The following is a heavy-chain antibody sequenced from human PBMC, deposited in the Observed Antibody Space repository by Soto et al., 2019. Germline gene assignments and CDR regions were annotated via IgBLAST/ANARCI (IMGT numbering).Heavy chain of an antibody. CDR1: GFSVSNNY. J-gene: IGHJ6*02. V-gene: IGHV3-53*04. CDR3: ARVRRGRSYLSSIYYYYGMDV. Sequence: PGGSLRLSCVVSGFSVSNNYMSWVRQAPGMRLDWVSVLYADGTTYYVDSVKGRFTISRHNSRNTLYLQMDSLRTEDTAVYYCARVRRGRSYLSSIYYYYGMDVWGQGTTVTVSS. CDR2: LYADGTT. D-gene: IGHD2-15*01.